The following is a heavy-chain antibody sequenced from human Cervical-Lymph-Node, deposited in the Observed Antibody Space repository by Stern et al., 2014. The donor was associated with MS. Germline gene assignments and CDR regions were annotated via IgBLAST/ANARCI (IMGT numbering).Heavy chain of an antibody. CDR1: GDSITSGNYY. CDR2: IFYSGNT. J-gene: IGHJ6*02. CDR3: ARDRVVVVPTAVSKVFDHYYHGMDV. Sequence: QLQLQESGPGLVKPSETLSLTCSVSGDSITSGNYYLTWIRQPPGKGLEWIGYIFYSGNTNYNPSLKSRVTISIDTSKNQLSLTLTSVTAADTAVYYCARDRVVVVPTAVSKVFDHYYHGMDVWGQGTAVTVSS. D-gene: IGHD2-2*01. V-gene: IGHV4-61*01.